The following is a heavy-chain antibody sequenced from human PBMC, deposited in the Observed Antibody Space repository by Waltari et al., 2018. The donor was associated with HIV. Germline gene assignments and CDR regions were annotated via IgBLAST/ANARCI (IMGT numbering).Heavy chain of an antibody. CDR2: IWYDGSKK. Sequence: QVQLVESGGGVVQPGRSLRRSCATSGFTLSSSGLHWVCQAPGKGLEWVTVIWYDGSKKYYADSVKGRFTISRDNSKNTLYLQMNSLRIEDTAVYYCARKYSSSWGAPFDYWGQGTLVTVSS. CDR3: ARKYSSSWGAPFDY. V-gene: IGHV3-33*01. CDR1: GFTLSSSG. J-gene: IGHJ4*02. D-gene: IGHD6-13*01.